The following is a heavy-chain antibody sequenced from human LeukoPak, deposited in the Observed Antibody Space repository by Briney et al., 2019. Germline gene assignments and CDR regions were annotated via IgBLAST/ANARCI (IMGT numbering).Heavy chain of an antibody. J-gene: IGHJ6*02. D-gene: IGHD2-2*01. CDR1: GGAISSGDYY. CDR3: ARDGLSPVVPNCSSTSCYDYYYGMDV. CDR2: IYYSGST. V-gene: IGHV4-30-4*01. Sequence: SEILSLTCTVSGGAISSGDYYWSWIRQPPGKGLEWIGYIYYSGSTYYNPSLKSRVTISVDTSKNQFSLKLSSVTAADTAVYYCARDGLSPVVPNCSSTSCYDYYYGMDVWGQGTTVTVSS.